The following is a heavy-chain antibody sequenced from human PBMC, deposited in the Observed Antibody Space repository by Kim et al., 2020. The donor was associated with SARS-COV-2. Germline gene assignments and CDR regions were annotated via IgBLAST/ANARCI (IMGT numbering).Heavy chain of an antibody. Sequence: DSVKGRFTIFRDNAKNSLYLQMNSLRAEDTAVYYCARASAIVVVTAMGYWGQGTLVTVSS. CDR3: ARASAIVVVTAMGY. D-gene: IGHD2-21*02. J-gene: IGHJ4*02. V-gene: IGHV3-21*01.